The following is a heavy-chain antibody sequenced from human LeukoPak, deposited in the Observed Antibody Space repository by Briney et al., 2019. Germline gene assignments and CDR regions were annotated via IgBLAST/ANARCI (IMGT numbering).Heavy chain of an antibody. V-gene: IGHV1-8*01. CDR2: MNPNSGNT. J-gene: IGHJ4*02. D-gene: IGHD3-9*01. CDR1: GYSFSSYD. Sequence: ASVKVSCKASGYSFSSYDINWVRQATGQGLEWMGWMNPNSGNTGYAQEFQGRVSMTRNTSINTAYMELSSLRSEDTALYFCTRAGERPIRYFDCWSQGTLVTVSS. CDR3: TRAGERPIRYFDC.